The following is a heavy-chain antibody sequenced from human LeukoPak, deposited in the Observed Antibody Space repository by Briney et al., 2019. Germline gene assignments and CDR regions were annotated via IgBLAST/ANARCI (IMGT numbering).Heavy chain of an antibody. CDR2: ISYDGSTT. Sequence: PGRSLRLSCAASGFTFSNYGMQWVRQAPGKGLEWLAVISYDGSTTFYADSVKGRFTISRDNSKNTVDLQMSSLRAEDTAVYYCAKELTSYSSGWFFQHWGQGTLVTVSS. J-gene: IGHJ1*01. D-gene: IGHD6-13*01. CDR3: AKELTSYSSGWFFQH. V-gene: IGHV3-30*18. CDR1: GFTFSNYG.